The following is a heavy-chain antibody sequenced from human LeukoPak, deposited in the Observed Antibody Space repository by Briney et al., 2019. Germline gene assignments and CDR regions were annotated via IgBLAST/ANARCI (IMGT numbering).Heavy chain of an antibody. Sequence: SETLSLTCTVSGGSISSGDYYWSWIRQPPGKGLEWIGYIYYSGSTYYNPSLKSRVTISVDTSKNQFSLKLSSVTAADTAVYYCARTDILTGYHAFDIWGQGTMVTVSS. CDR1: GGSISSGDYY. CDR2: IYYSGST. J-gene: IGHJ3*02. D-gene: IGHD3-9*01. CDR3: ARTDILTGYHAFDI. V-gene: IGHV4-30-4*08.